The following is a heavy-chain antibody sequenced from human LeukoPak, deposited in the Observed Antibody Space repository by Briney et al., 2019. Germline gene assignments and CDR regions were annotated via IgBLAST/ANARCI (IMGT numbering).Heavy chain of an antibody. Sequence: SETLSFTCTVSGYSISSGYHWGWIRQPPGKGLEWIGNIYRSGQTYYNPSLKSQVTISVDTSNNRFSLKLSSVTAADTAVYYCARVDYTTDYWGQGILVTVSS. V-gene: IGHV4-38-2*02. D-gene: IGHD4-11*01. CDR1: GYSISSGYH. CDR2: IYRSGQT. J-gene: IGHJ4*02. CDR3: ARVDYTTDY.